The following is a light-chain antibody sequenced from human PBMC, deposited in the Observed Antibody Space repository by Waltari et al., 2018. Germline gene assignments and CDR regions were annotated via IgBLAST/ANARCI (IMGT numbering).Light chain of an antibody. CDR1: QSVCSN. V-gene: IGKV3-15*01. Sequence: EIVMTQPPATLSVSPGERATLSSRASQSVCSNLAWYQPKPGQAPRLLSYGASTRATGIPARFSGSGSGTEFTLTISSLQSEDFAVYYCQQYNNWPLTFGGGTKVEIK. J-gene: IGKJ4*01. CDR3: QQYNNWPLT. CDR2: GAS.